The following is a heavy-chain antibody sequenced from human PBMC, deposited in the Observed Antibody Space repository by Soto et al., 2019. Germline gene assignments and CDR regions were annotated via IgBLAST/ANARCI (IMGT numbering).Heavy chain of an antibody. V-gene: IGHV1-18*04. CDR2: ISAYNGNT. Sequence: ASAKVSCKASGYTFTIYGISWVRQAPGQGLEWMGWISAYNGNTNYAQKLQGRVTMTTDTSTSTAYMELRSLRSDDTAVYYCARGPLYSGSYYAMGYWGQGTLVTVSS. J-gene: IGHJ4*02. CDR3: ARGPLYSGSYYAMGY. CDR1: GYTFTIYG. D-gene: IGHD1-26*01.